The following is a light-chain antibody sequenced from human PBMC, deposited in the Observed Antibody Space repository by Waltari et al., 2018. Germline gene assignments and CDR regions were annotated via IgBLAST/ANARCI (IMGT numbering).Light chain of an antibody. V-gene: IGKV1-12*01. CDR3: QQGKTFPLT. CDR1: HDISSY. Sequence: DIQMTQSPSSVSESVGDRVTISCRASHDISSYLAWYQQEPGKAPKLLIYAASSLLSGVPSRFSGSGSWTDFTLTISSLQPDDSATYYCQQGKTFPLTFGGGTKVEI. CDR2: AAS. J-gene: IGKJ4*01.